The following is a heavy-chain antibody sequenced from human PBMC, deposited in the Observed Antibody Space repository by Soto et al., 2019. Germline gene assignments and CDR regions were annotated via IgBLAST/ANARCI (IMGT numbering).Heavy chain of an antibody. CDR2: ISGSGGST. V-gene: IGHV3-23*01. J-gene: IGHJ4*02. CDR1: GFTFSSYA. Sequence: EVQLLESGGGLVQPGGSLRLSCAASGFTFSSYAMSWVRQAPGKGLEWVSAISGSGGSTYYADSVKGRFTISRDNSKNTLYLQMNSLRVEDTAVYYCAKDRVQWELPFLFDYWGQGTLVTVSS. CDR3: AKDRVQWELPFLFDY. D-gene: IGHD1-26*01.